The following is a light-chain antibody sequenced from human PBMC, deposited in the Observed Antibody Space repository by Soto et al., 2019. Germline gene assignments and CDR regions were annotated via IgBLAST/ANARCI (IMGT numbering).Light chain of an antibody. CDR2: DAS. CDR1: PSLGTF. J-gene: IGKJ2*01. CDR3: RHRTNWPRT. V-gene: IGKV3-11*01. Sequence: EIVLTQSPATLSLSPGERATLSCRDSPSLGTFLAWYQQKPGQAPRLIIYDASNRATGIPARFSGTGSGTDFALTISTVEPEDFAVYYCRHRTNWPRTFGLGTKLDIK.